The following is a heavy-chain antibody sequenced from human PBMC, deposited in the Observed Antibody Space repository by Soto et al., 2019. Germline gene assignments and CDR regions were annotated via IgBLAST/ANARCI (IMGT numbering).Heavy chain of an antibody. CDR1: GYTFTSYA. D-gene: IGHD2-15*01. J-gene: IGHJ4*02. V-gene: IGHV1-3*01. Sequence: QVQLVQSGAEVKKPGASVKVSCKASGYTFTSYAMHWVRQAPGQRLEWMGWINAGNGNTKYSQKFQGRVTITRDTSASTAYMELSSVRSVDTAVYYCARDLGWWPWDYWGQGPLVTVSS. CDR3: ARDLGWWPWDY. CDR2: INAGNGNT.